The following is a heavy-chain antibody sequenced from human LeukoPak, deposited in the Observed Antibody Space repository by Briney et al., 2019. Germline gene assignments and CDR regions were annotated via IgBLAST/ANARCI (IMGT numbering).Heavy chain of an antibody. V-gene: IGHV4-59*12. J-gene: IGHJ4*02. CDR3: ARYYGGYSTGFDY. CDR2: INYSGRT. CDR1: GGSISSYY. D-gene: IGHD5-12*01. Sequence: SETLSLTCTVSGGSISSYYWGWIRQPPGKGLEWIGYINYSGRTNYNPSLKSRVTISVDTSKNQFSLKLSSVSAADTAVYYCARYYGGYSTGFDYWGQGTLVTVSS.